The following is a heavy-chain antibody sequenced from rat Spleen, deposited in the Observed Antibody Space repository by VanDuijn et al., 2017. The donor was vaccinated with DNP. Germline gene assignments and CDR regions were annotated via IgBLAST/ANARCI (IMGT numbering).Heavy chain of an antibody. J-gene: IGHJ2*01. D-gene: IGHD5-1*01. CDR3: TTGSFDY. CDR2: ITNSGGST. Sequence: EVQLVESGGGLVQPGRSLKLSCAASGFTFSNYNMAWVRQAPKKGLEWVASITNSGGSTYYRDSVKGRFTISRDNAKSTLYLQMDSLRSEDTATYYCTTGSFDYWGQGVMVTVSS. V-gene: IGHV5-27*01. CDR1: GFTFSNYN.